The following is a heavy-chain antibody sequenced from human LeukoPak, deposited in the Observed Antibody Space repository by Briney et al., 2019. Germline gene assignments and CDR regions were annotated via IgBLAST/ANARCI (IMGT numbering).Heavy chain of an antibody. V-gene: IGHV1-24*01. CDR2: FDPEDGET. J-gene: IGHJ4*02. CDR1: GYTLTELS. CDR3: ASGPMRELPTAAVDY. Sequence: VSVKVSCKVSGYTLTELSMHWVRQAPGKRLEWMGGFDPEDGETIYAQQFHGSVTMHEDTSTDTAYMDLSSLRSEDTAVYYCASGPMRELPTAAVDYWGQGTLVTVSS. D-gene: IGHD1-26*01.